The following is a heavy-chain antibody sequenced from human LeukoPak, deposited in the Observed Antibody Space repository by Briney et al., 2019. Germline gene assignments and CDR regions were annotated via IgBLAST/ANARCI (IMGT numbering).Heavy chain of an antibody. CDR3: AKDRSVNYYGSGSYYKGPGRFN. J-gene: IGHJ4*02. V-gene: IGHV3-30*04. Sequence: PGGSLRLSCAASGFTFSSYAMHWVRQAPGKGLEWVAVISYDGSNKYYADSVKGRFTISRDNSKNTLYLQMSSLRAEDTAVYYCAKDRSVNYYGSGSYYKGPGRFNWGQGTVVTVSS. CDR1: GFTFSSYA. CDR2: ISYDGSNK. D-gene: IGHD3-10*01.